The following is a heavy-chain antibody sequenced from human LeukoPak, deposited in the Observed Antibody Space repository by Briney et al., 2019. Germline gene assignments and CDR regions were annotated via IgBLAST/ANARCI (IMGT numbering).Heavy chain of an antibody. Sequence: GGSLRLSCAASGFTFDDYGMSWVRQAPGKGLEWVSGINWNGGSTGYADSVKGRFTISRDNAKNSLYLQMNSLRAEDTALYYCARQSLSYYYGSGSYRHYYYYYMDVWGKGTTVTVSS. D-gene: IGHD3-10*01. CDR1: GFTFDDYG. CDR2: INWNGGST. J-gene: IGHJ6*03. V-gene: IGHV3-20*04. CDR3: ARQSLSYYYGSGSYRHYYYYYMDV.